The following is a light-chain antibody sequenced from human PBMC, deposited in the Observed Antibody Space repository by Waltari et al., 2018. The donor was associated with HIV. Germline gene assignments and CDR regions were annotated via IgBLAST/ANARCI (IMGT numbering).Light chain of an antibody. CDR3: AAWDDSLKGGA. J-gene: IGLJ1*01. CDR1: TSNIGGNT. CDR2: SNN. V-gene: IGLV1-44*01. Sequence: HSVLAQPPSASGTPGQRVTISCSGSTSNIGGNTVSWYQQLPGTAPKLLIYSNNERPSGVPDRLSGSTSGTSASLVISGLQSEDEADYYCAAWDDSLKGGAFGTGTKVTVL.